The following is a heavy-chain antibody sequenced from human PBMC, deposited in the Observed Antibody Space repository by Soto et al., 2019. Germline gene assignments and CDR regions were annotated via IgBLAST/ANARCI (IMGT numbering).Heavy chain of an antibody. CDR2: TRNKANSYTT. D-gene: IGHD3-9*01. CDR1: GFTFSDHY. J-gene: IGHJ4*02. Sequence: EVQLVESGGGLVQPGGSLRLSCAASGFTFSDHYMDWVRQAPGQGLEWVGRTRNKANSYTTAYAASVKGRFTISRDDSKNSLYLQMNSLKTEDTAVYYCARVSTNYDILTGYYTLPDYWGQGTLVTVSS. V-gene: IGHV3-72*01. CDR3: ARVSTNYDILTGYYTLPDY.